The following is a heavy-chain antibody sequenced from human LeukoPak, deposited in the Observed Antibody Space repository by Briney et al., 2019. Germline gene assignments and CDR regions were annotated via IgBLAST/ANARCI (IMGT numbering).Heavy chain of an antibody. CDR1: GGSISSGSYY. D-gene: IGHD3-10*01. J-gene: IGHJ4*02. CDR3: ARDRPMGAVDY. CDR2: IYTSGST. Sequence: PSETLSLTCTVSGGSISSGSYYWSWIRQPAGKGLEWIGRIYTSGSTNYNPSLKSRVTISVDTSKNQFSLQLSSVTAADTAVYYCARDRPMGAVDYWGQGTLVTVSS. V-gene: IGHV4-61*02.